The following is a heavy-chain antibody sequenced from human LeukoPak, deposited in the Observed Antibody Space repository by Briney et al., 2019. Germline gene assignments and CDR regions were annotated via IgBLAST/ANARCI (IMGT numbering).Heavy chain of an antibody. Sequence: GGSLRLSCAASGFTFSSYAMSWVRQAPGKGLEWVSAISGSGGSTYYADSVKGRFTISRDNSKNTLYLQMNSLRAEDTAVYYCARFQWGATDAFDIWGQGTMVTVSS. CDR3: ARFQWGATDAFDI. J-gene: IGHJ3*02. V-gene: IGHV3-23*01. CDR1: GFTFSSYA. CDR2: ISGSGGST. D-gene: IGHD1-26*01.